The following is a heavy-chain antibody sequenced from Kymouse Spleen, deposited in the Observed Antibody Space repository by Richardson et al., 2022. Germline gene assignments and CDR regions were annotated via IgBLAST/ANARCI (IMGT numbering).Heavy chain of an antibody. V-gene: IGHV3-33*01. Sequence: QVQLVESGGGVVQPGRSLRLSCAASGFTFSSYGMHWVRQAPGKGLEWVAVIWYDGSNKYYADSVKGRFTISRDNSKNTLYLQMNSLRAEDTAVYYCAGLLWFGGFDYWGQGTLVTVSS. D-gene: IGHD3-10*01. CDR3: AGLLWFGGFDY. CDR1: GFTFSSYG. CDR2: IWYDGSNK. J-gene: IGHJ4*02.